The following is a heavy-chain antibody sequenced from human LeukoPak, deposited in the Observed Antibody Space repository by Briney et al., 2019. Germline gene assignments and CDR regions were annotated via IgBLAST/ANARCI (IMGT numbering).Heavy chain of an antibody. CDR3: ARDRQQLVNHYFDY. CDR1: GXTFSNAW. D-gene: IGHD6-13*01. CDR2: INSDGSST. Sequence: PGGSLRLSCAASGXTFSNAWLSWVRQAPGKGLEWVGRINSDGSSTSYADPVKGRFTISRDNAKNTLYLQMNSLRAEDTAVYYCARDRQQLVNHYFDYWGQGILVTVSS. J-gene: IGHJ4*02. V-gene: IGHV3-74*01.